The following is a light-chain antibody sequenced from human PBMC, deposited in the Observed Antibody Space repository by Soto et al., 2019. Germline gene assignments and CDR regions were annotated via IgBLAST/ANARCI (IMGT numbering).Light chain of an antibody. CDR2: DVS. J-gene: IGLJ3*02. V-gene: IGLV2-14*03. Sequence: QSALTQPASVSGSLGQSITISCTGTSSDVGGYNYVSWYQQHPGKAPKLMIFDVSNRPSGISYRFSGSKSGNTASLTISGLQAEDEADYYCSSYASNSPVVFGGGTKVTVL. CDR3: SSYASNSPVV. CDR1: SSDVGGYNY.